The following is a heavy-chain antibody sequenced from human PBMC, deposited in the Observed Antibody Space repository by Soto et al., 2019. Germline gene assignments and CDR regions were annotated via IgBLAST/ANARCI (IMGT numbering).Heavy chain of an antibody. CDR2: IYYSGST. CDR3: ARNIGLVVRGVIDYGMDV. CDR1: GYSISSSNW. J-gene: IGHJ6*02. D-gene: IGHD3-10*01. V-gene: IGHV4-28*01. Sequence: QVQLQESGPGLVKPSDTLSLTCAVSGYSISSSNWWGWIRQPPGKGLEWIGYIYYSGSTYYNPSLKSRFTMSVDTSKNQFSLKLSSVTAVDTAVYYCARNIGLVVRGVIDYGMDVWGQGTTVTVSS.